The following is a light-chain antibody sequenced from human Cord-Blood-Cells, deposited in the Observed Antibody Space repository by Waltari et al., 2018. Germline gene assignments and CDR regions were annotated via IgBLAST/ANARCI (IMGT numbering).Light chain of an antibody. V-gene: IGLV2-11*01. Sequence: QSALTQPRSVSGSPGQSVTISCTGTSSDVRGYNYVSWYQQHPGKAPKLMIYDVSKRPSGVPDRFSGSKSGDTASLTLSGLQADDEADYYCCSYAGSYTWVFGGGTKLTVL. CDR2: DVS. J-gene: IGLJ3*02. CDR1: SSDVRGYNY. CDR3: CSYAGSYTWV.